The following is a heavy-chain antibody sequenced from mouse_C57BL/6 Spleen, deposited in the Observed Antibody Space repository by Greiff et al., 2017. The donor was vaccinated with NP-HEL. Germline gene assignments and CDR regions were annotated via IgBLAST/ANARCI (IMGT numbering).Heavy chain of an antibody. Sequence: QVQLKQPGAELVRPGSSVKLSCKASGYTFTSYWMHWVKQRPIQGLEWIGNIDPSDSETHYNQKFKDKATLTVDKSSSTAYMQLSSLTSEDSAVYYCARGDRMSNYDYWGQGTTLTVSS. J-gene: IGHJ2*01. D-gene: IGHD2-5*01. CDR2: IDPSDSET. CDR1: GYTFTSYW. CDR3: ARGDRMSNYDY. V-gene: IGHV1-52*01.